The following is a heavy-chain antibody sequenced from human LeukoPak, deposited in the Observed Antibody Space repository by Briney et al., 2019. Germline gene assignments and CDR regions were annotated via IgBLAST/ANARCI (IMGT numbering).Heavy chain of an antibody. J-gene: IGHJ3*02. CDR2: IYYSGST. CDR1: GGSISSSSYY. V-gene: IGHV4-39*01. CDR3: ASYPTVTTEPGPSDAFDI. D-gene: IGHD4-17*01. Sequence: PSETLSLTCTVSGGSISSSSYYWGWIRQPPGKGLEWIGSIYYSGSTYYNPSLKSRVTISVDTSKNQFSLKLSSVTAADTAVYYCASYPTVTTEPGPSDAFDIWGQGTMVTVSS.